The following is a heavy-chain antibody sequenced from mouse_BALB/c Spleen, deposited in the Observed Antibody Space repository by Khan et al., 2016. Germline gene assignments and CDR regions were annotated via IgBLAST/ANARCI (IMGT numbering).Heavy chain of an antibody. V-gene: IGHV9-3-1*01. CDR3: ARRGGLRWGAFDY. D-gene: IGHD2-2*01. CDR2: INTYTGEP. CDR1: GYTFTNYG. J-gene: IGHJ2*01. Sequence: QIQLVQSGPELKKPGETVKISCKASGYTFTNYGMNWVKQAPGKGLKWMGWINTYTGEPTYADDFKGRFAFSLETSASTAYLQINNLKNEDTATYFGARRGGLRWGAFDYWGQGTTLTVSS.